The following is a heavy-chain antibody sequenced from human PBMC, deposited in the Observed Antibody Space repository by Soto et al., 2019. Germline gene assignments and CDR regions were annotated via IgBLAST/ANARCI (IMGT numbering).Heavy chain of an antibody. CDR1: GYTFTSYA. CDR3: ARKRYFDWLVAPPYYYYGMDV. CDR2: INAGNGNT. D-gene: IGHD3-9*01. Sequence: QVQLVQSGAEVKKPGASVKVSCKASGYTFTSYAMHWVRQAPGQRLEWMGWINAGNGNTKYSQKLQGRVTITRDTSASTDYMELSSLRSEDTAVYYCARKRYFDWLVAPPYYYYGMDVWGQGTTVTVSS. J-gene: IGHJ6*02. V-gene: IGHV1-3*01.